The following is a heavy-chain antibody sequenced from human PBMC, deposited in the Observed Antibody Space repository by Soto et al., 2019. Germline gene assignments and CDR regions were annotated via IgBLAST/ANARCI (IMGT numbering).Heavy chain of an antibody. CDR3: AREYCSRTSCYGPDY. CDR1: GYTLTSYG. CDR2: ISVYNGNT. J-gene: IGHJ4*02. V-gene: IGHV1-18*01. Sequence: QVQLVQSGAEVKKPGASVKVSCKASGYTLTSYGISWVRQAPGQGLEWMGWISVYNGNTKYAQKFQGRVTVTTDTSTSTAYMELRSLTSDDTAVYYCAREYCSRTSCYGPDYWGQGTLVTVSS. D-gene: IGHD2-2*01.